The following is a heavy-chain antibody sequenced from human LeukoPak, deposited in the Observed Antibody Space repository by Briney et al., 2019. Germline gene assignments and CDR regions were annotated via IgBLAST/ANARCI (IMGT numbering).Heavy chain of an antibody. D-gene: IGHD3-22*01. J-gene: IGHJ3*02. CDR3: ARGVIDSSGYWGAFDI. V-gene: IGHV5-51*01. CDR2: IYPGDSDT. CDR1: GYSFTSYW. Sequence: RGESLKISCKGSGYSFTSYWIGWVRQMPGKGLEWMGIIYPGDSDTRYSPSFQGQVTISADKSISTAYLQWSSLKASDTAMYYCARGVIDSSGYWGAFDIWGQGTMVTVSS.